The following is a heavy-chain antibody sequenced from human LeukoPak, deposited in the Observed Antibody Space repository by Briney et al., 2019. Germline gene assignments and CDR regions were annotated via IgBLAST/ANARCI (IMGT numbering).Heavy chain of an antibody. J-gene: IGHJ4*02. V-gene: IGHV1-69*13. CDR3: ARGRDSGSYYVPFDY. D-gene: IGHD1-26*01. Sequence: GASVKVSCKASRGTFSNYAISWVRQAPGQGLEWMGGIIPRFGTANYAQKFQGRVTITADESTSTAYMELSSLRSEDTAVYYCARGRDSGSYYVPFDYWGQGTLVTVSS. CDR2: IIPRFGTA. CDR1: RGTFSNYA.